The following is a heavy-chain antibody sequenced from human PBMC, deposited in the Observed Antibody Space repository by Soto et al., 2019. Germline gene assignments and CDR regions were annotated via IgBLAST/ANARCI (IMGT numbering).Heavy chain of an antibody. CDR2: ISWNSGSI. CDR3: AKRDYYYGMDV. Sequence: GGSLRLSCAASGFTFDDYAMHWVRQAPGKGLEWVSGISWNSGSIGYADSVKGRFTISRDNAKNSLYLQMNSLRAEDTALYYCAKRDYYYGMDVWGQGTTVTVSS. CDR1: GFTFDDYA. J-gene: IGHJ6*02. V-gene: IGHV3-9*01.